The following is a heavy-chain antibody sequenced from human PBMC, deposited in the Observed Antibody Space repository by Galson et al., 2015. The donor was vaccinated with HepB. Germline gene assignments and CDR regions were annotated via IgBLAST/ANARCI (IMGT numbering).Heavy chain of an antibody. D-gene: IGHD6-13*01. Sequence: SLRLSCAASGFTFSGSAIHWVRQASGKGPEWIGHIRSKATNYAAIYVPSLNGRFTISRDDSKNMAYLHMRSLKTDDTAVYYCVRSGDFSGYSSRWGQGTLVTVSS. CDR1: GFTFSGSA. CDR2: IRSKATNYAA. V-gene: IGHV3-73*01. J-gene: IGHJ4*02. CDR3: VRSGDFSGYSSR.